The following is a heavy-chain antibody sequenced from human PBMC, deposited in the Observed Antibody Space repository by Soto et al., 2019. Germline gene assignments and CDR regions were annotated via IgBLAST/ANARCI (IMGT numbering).Heavy chain of an antibody. V-gene: IGHV4-59*01. J-gene: IGHJ4*02. CDR2: LDYSGTT. CDR3: ARDSFPPYSSSSKGFDY. Sequence: QVQLQESGPGLVKPSETLSLICSVSGGSISSYYWNWIRQSPGKGLEWIASLDYSGTTNYNPSLKSRITTSVDPSKKQFSLKTRSVTAADTAVYYCARDSFPPYSSSSKGFDYWGQGSLVTVST. CDR1: GGSISSYY. D-gene: IGHD6-6*01.